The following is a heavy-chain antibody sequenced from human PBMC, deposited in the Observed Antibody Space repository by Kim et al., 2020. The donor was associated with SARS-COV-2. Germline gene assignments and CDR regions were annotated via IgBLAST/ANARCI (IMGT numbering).Heavy chain of an antibody. V-gene: IGHV4-4*02. CDR3: ARDFKAVAGTWYYYGMDV. J-gene: IGHJ6*02. CDR2: IYHSGST. CDR1: GGSISSSNW. Sequence: SETLSLTCAVSGGSISSSNWWSWVRQPPGKGLEWIGEIYHSGSTNYNPSLKSRVTISVDKSKNQFSLKLSSVTAADTAVYYCARDFKAVAGTWYYYGMDVWGQGTTVTVSS. D-gene: IGHD6-19*01.